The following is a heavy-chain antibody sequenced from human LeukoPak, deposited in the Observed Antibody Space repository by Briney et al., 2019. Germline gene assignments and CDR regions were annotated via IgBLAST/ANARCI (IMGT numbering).Heavy chain of an antibody. V-gene: IGHV1-2*02. CDR3: ARDALRSSGWYRDGFDP. CDR2: INPNSGGT. J-gene: IGHJ5*02. CDR1: GYTFTGYY. D-gene: IGHD6-19*01. Sequence: ASVKVSCKASGYTFTGYYMHWVRQAPGQGLEWMGWINPNSGGTNYAQKFQGRVTMTRDTSISTAYMELSRLRSDDTAVYYCARDALRSSGWYRDGFDPWGQGTLVTVSS.